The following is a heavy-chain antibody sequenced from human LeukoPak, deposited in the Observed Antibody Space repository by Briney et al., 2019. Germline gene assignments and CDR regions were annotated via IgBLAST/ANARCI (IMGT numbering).Heavy chain of an antibody. CDR2: VTASAGNT. CDR1: GFTFSSYA. J-gene: IGHJ6*02. CDR3: AKGDYYGSGSTFKNGMDV. Sequence: GGSLRLSCPASGFTFSSYAMSWVRQAPGKGLEWVSAVTASAGNTYYADSVKGRFTISRDNSKNTLYLQVNSLRAEDTAVYYCAKGDYYGSGSTFKNGMDVWGQGSTVTVSS. V-gene: IGHV3-23*01. D-gene: IGHD3-10*01.